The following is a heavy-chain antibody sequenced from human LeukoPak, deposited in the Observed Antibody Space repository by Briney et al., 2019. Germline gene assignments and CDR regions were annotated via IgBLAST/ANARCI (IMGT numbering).Heavy chain of an antibody. Sequence: GGSLRLSCAASGFTFSGYWMSWVRRAPGKGLGWVANIKYDGSEKYYVDSVKGRFTISRDNAKKSLDLQMNSLRAEDTAVYYCARGRSMDVWGKGTTVTVSS. CDR2: IKYDGSEK. CDR3: ARGRSMDV. J-gene: IGHJ6*03. CDR1: GFTFSGYW. V-gene: IGHV3-7*01.